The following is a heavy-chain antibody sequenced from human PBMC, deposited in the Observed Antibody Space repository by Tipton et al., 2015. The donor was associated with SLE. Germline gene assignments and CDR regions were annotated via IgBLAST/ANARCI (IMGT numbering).Heavy chain of an antibody. V-gene: IGHV4-4*02. D-gene: IGHD3-3*01. CDR2: IYYGGNT. J-gene: IGHJ2*01. CDR3: ARDYEAQGYFDL. CDR1: RGSITSTNW. Sequence: TLSLTCAVSRGSITSTNWWNWVRQSPGKGLEWIGEIYYGGNTNYSPSLKSRVTISVDKSKDEISLTLTSVTAADTAVYYCARDYEAQGYFDLWGRGTLVTVSS.